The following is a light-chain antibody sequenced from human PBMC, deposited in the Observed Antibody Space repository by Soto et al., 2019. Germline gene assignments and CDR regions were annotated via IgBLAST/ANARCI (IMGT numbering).Light chain of an antibody. CDR3: QQYYSTPPRT. CDR1: QSVLYSSNNKNY. J-gene: IGKJ1*01. Sequence: DIVMTQSPDSLAVSLGERATINCKSSQSVLYSSNNKNYLAWYQQKPGQPPKLLIYWASTRAAGVPERFSGSGSGTDFPLIISILPAEDVAVYYCQQYYSTPPRTFGEGTKVEIK. V-gene: IGKV4-1*01. CDR2: WAS.